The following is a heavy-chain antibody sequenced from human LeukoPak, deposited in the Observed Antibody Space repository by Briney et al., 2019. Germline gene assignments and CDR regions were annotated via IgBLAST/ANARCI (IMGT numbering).Heavy chain of an antibody. V-gene: IGHV1-69*04. D-gene: IGHD3-22*01. CDR2: IIPILGIA. CDR1: GGTFSSYA. CDR3: ARDYHDSSGYYLYNWFDP. Sequence: SVKVSCKASGGTFSSYAISWVRQAPGRGLEWMGRIIPILGIANYAQKFQGRVTITADKSTSTAYMELSSLRSEDTAVYYCARDYHDSSGYYLYNWFDPWGQGTLVTVSS. J-gene: IGHJ5*02.